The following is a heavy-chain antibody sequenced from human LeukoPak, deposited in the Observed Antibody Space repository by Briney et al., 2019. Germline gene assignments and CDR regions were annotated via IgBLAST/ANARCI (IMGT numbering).Heavy chain of an antibody. CDR2: IYHSGST. CDR3: AREDDSSGYGAHGAFDI. J-gene: IGHJ3*02. D-gene: IGHD3-22*01. Sequence: PSETLSLTCTVSGGSLSSSSYYWGWIRQPPGKGLEWIGEIYHSGSTNYNPSLKSRVTISADKSKNQFSLKLSSVTAADMAVYYCAREDDSSGYGAHGAFDIWGQGTMVTVSS. CDR1: GGSLSSSSYY. V-gene: IGHV4-39*07.